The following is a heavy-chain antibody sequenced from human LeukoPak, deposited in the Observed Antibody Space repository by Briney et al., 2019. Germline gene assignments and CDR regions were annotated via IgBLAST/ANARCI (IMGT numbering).Heavy chain of an antibody. CDR2: IQYDGNTK. CDR1: GFTFTTYA. Sequence: QTGGSLRPSCVASGFTFTTYAMHWVRQAPGKGLGWVAFIQYDGNTKYYVDSVKGRSTISRDTSKNTLFLQMSSLRAEDTAVYYCAKRGGTYSYYYYMDVWGKGTTVTVSS. V-gene: IGHV3-30*02. D-gene: IGHD1-26*01. CDR3: AKRGGTYSYYYYMDV. J-gene: IGHJ6*03.